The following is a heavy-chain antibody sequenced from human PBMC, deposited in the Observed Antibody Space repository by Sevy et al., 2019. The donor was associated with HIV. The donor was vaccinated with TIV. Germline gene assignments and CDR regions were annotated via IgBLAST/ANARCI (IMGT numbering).Heavy chain of an antibody. V-gene: IGHV3-23*01. CDR1: GFTFSRYA. Sequence: GGSLRLSCAASGFTFSRYAMNWVRQAPGKGLEWVSGISGNDGSGDKTNYADSVKGRFTIHREDSKNSLYLQLNSLRAKDTAIDYCARKYDSSGYFDYWGQGTLVTVSS. J-gene: IGHJ4*02. D-gene: IGHD3-22*01. CDR3: ARKYDSSGYFDY. CDR2: ISGNDGSGDKT.